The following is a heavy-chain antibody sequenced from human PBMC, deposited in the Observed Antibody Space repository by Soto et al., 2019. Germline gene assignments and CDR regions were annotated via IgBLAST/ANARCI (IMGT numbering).Heavy chain of an antibody. V-gene: IGHV1-69*01. Sequence: QVQLVQSGAEVQNPGSSVKVSCKASGGTFSSYRINWVRQAPGQGLEWVGGIVPIYRTADYAQKFQGRVTITADESARTSYMELRSLKSQDTAVYYCVRDSGAKLSSSWGQGTLVTVSS. CDR1: GGTFSSYR. CDR3: VRDSGAKLSSS. CDR2: IVPIYRTA. J-gene: IGHJ4*02. D-gene: IGHD6-13*01.